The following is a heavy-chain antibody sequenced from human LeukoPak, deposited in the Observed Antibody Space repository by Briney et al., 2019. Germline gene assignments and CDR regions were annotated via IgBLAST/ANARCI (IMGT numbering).Heavy chain of an antibody. CDR2: INAGNG. CDR3: ARDLGYCSSTNCYTSFDY. Sequence: ASVKVSCKASGYTFTSYAMHWVRQAPGQRLEWMGWINAGNGSRVTITRDTSASTASEDTAVYYCARDLGYCSSTNCYTSFDYWGQGTLVTVSS. V-gene: IGHV1-3*01. J-gene: IGHJ4*02. CDR1: GYTFTSYA. D-gene: IGHD2-2*02.